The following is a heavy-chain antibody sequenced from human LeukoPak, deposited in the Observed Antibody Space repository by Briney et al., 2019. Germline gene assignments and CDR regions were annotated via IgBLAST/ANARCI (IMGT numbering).Heavy chain of an antibody. V-gene: IGHV4-28*01. CDR2: VYYSGSA. Sequence: SETLSLTCAGSGYSISSSNWWGWIRQPPGKGLEWIGYVYYSGSAYYNTSLNSRVSMSIDTSKNQFSLKLSSVTAVDTAVYYCVRNQAVASNHGAMDIWGQGTIVTVSS. D-gene: IGHD6-19*01. CDR3: VRNQAVASNHGAMDI. J-gene: IGHJ3*02. CDR1: GYSISSSNW.